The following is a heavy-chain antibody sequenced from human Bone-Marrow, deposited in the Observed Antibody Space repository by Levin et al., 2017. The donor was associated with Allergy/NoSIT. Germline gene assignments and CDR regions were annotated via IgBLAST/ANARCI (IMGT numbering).Heavy chain of an antibody. CDR1: GFTFSTYG. CDR2: IADDGNNK. D-gene: IGHD2-8*02. Sequence: GGSLRLSCAASGFTFSTYGMHWVRQPPGKGLEWVSIIADDGNNKYYADSVKGRFTVSRDNSKNTLYLQMNSLRPEDTAVYFCAKDFPPWYDYDTTGTGLDFWGQGTLVTVSS. CDR3: AKDFPPWYDYDTTGTGLDF. V-gene: IGHV3-30*02. J-gene: IGHJ4*02.